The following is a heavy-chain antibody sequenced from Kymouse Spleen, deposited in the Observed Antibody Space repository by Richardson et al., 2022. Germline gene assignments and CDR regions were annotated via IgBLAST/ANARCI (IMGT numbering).Heavy chain of an antibody. CDR1: GGSFSGYY. CDR2: INHSGST. D-gene: IGHD1-7*01. CDR3: ARGLELRRYYGMDV. J-gene: IGHJ6*02. V-gene: IGHV4-34*01. Sequence: QVQLQQWGAGLLKPSETLSLTCAVYGGSFSGYYWSWIRQPPGKGLEWIGEINHSGSTNYNPSLKSRVTISVDTSKNQFSLKLSSVTAADTAVYYCARGLELRRYYGMDVWGQGTTVTVSS.